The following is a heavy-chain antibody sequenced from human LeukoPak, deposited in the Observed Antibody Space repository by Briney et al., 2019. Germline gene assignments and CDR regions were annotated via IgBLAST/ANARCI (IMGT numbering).Heavy chain of an antibody. Sequence: ASMKVSCKASGGTFSSYAISWVRQAPGQGLEWMGGIIPIFGTANYAQKFQGRVTITADESTSTAYMELSSLTSEDTAVYYCARADNWEGAKGDWGQGTMVTVSS. CDR2: IIPIFGTA. CDR1: GGTFSSYA. V-gene: IGHV1-69*13. CDR3: ARADNWEGAKGD. J-gene: IGHJ3*01. D-gene: IGHD3-16*01.